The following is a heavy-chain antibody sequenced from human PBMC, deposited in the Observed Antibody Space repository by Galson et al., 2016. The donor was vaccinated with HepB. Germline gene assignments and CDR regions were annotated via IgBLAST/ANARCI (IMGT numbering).Heavy chain of an antibody. D-gene: IGHD6-19*01. J-gene: IGHJ4*02. CDR3: ARDLVDSSGWVDY. CDR1: GYIFTNHA. Sequence: SVKVSCKASGYIFTNHAFSWVRQAPGQSLEWMGWIDTKNGNTVYARKLQGRVTMTTDTSTNTAYMKMTSLKSDDTAVYYCARDLVDSSGWVDYWVQGTPVTVSS. V-gene: IGHV1-18*04. CDR2: IDTKNGNT.